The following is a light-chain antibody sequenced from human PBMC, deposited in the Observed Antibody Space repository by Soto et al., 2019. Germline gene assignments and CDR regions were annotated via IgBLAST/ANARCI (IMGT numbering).Light chain of an antibody. CDR3: QVFGTSPLFA. CDR1: QSVRSMH. J-gene: IGKJ3*01. V-gene: IGKV3-20*01. CDR2: GGS. Sequence: EILLTQSPGTLSLSPGERAALSCRASQSVRSMHLAWYQQRPGQAPRLLIYGGSSRASGIPERFSGSGSGTDFTLVINRLEPEDFALYYCQVFGTSPLFAFGPGTIV.